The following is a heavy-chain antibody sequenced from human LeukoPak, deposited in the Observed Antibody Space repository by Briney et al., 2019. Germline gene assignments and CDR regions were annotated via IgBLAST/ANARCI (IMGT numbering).Heavy chain of an antibody. CDR1: GFTFSSYS. V-gene: IGHV3-7*01. J-gene: IGHJ3*02. CDR3: ARDFRSAVAGPASFDI. CDR2: IKQDRTEK. Sequence: GGSLRLSCAASGFTFSSYSMNWVRQGPGKGLEWAANIKQDRTEKYYMYSVRGRFTISRDNPKNSLYLQMHRLRDADTAVYYCARDFRSAVAGPASFDIWGQRTMVTVSS. D-gene: IGHD6-19*01.